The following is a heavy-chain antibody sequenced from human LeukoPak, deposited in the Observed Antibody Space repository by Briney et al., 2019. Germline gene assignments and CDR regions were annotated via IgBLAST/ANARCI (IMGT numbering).Heavy chain of an antibody. D-gene: IGHD6-13*01. CDR3: ARAYSSSWYAY. J-gene: IGHJ4*02. CDR1: GGSIISGGYS. CDR2: ISHSGST. V-gene: IGHV4-30-2*01. Sequence: SQTLSLTCAVSGGSIISGGYSWSWIRQPPGKGLEWIGYISHSGSTYYNPSLKSRVTISVDTSKNQFSLKLSSVTAADMAVYYCARAYSSSWYAYWGQGTLVTVSS.